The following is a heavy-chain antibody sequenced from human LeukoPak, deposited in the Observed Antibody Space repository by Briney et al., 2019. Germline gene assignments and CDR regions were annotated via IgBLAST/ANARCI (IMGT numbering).Heavy chain of an antibody. J-gene: IGHJ3*02. D-gene: IGHD3-9*01. CDR2: IYDSGNT. Sequence: SETLSLTCTVSGGSISSYYWNWIRQPPGKGLEWIGYIYDSGNTNYNPSLKSRVTISVDKSKNQFSLKLSSVTAADTAVYYCARRNHPRYFDWSYDAFDIWGQGTMVTVSS. V-gene: IGHV4-59*01. CDR1: GGSISSYY. CDR3: ARRNHPRYFDWSYDAFDI.